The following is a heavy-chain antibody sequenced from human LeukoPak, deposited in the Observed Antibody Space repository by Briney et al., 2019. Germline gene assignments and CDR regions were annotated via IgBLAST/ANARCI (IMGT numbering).Heavy chain of an antibody. Sequence: GGSLRLSCAASGFTFSNYGMNWVRQAPGKGLEWVSGISDSGGRTYYADSVKGRFIISRDNSKNTLYLQMNSLRAEDTAVYYCAKDSYYDILTGYYKRPFDYWGQGTLVTVSS. V-gene: IGHV3-23*01. CDR3: AKDSYYDILTGYYKRPFDY. CDR2: ISDSGGRT. J-gene: IGHJ4*02. CDR1: GFTFSNYG. D-gene: IGHD3-9*01.